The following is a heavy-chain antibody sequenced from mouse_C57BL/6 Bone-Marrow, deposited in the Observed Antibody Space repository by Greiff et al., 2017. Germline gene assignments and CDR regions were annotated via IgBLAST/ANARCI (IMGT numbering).Heavy chain of an antibody. V-gene: IGHV1-50*01. CDR2: IDPSDSYT. Sequence: VQLQQPGAELVKPGASVKLSCKASGYTFTSYWMQWVKQRPGQGLEWIGEIDPSDSYTNYNQKFKGKATLTVDTSSSPAYMQLSSLTSEDSAVYYCATGDYWGQGTTLTVSS. J-gene: IGHJ2*01. CDR1: GYTFTSYW. CDR3: ATGDY.